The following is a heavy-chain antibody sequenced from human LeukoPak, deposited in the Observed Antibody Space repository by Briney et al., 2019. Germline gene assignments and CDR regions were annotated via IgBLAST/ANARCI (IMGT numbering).Heavy chain of an antibody. D-gene: IGHD6-13*01. CDR3: ARNLVRSSVDY. Sequence: SETLSLTCAVSSYSISSGYYWGWIRQPPGKGLEWIGSIYHSGSTYYNPSLKSRVTISVDTSKNQFSLKLSSVTAADTAVYYCARNLVRSSVDYWGQGTLVTVSS. J-gene: IGHJ4*02. CDR1: SYSISSGYY. V-gene: IGHV4-38-2*01. CDR2: IYHSGST.